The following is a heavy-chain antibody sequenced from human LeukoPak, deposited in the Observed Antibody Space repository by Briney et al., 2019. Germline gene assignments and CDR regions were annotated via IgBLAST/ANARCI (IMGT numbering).Heavy chain of an antibody. CDR1: GGSFSGYY. CDR2: INHSGST. D-gene: IGHD3-22*01. V-gene: IGHV4-34*01. Sequence: SETLSLTCAVYGGSFSGYYWSWIRQPPGKGLEWIGEINHSGSTNYNPSLKSRVTTSVDTSKNQFSLKLSSVTAADTAVYYCARARGYYYDSSGYYFDYWGQGTLVTVSS. J-gene: IGHJ4*02. CDR3: ARARGYYYDSSGYYFDY.